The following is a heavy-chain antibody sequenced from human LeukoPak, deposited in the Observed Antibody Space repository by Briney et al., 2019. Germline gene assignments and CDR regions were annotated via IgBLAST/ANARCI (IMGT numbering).Heavy chain of an antibody. CDR1: GLTFSSHW. D-gene: IGHD1-26*01. Sequence: GGSLRLSCAASGLTFSSHWMHWVRQAPGKGLVWVSRITNDGSSTTYADSVKGRFTISRDNAKNMLYLQMNSLRAEDTAVYYCARVGATSYYWGQGTLVTVSS. CDR3: ARVGATSYY. CDR2: ITNDGSST. J-gene: IGHJ4*02. V-gene: IGHV3-74*01.